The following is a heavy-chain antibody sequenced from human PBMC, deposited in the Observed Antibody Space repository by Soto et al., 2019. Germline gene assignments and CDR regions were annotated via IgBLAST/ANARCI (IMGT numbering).Heavy chain of an antibody. D-gene: IGHD4-17*01. V-gene: IGHV3-21*04. CDR3: EREDYAGASPRFDY. Sequence: GGSLRLSCAASGFIFSSYTMAWVRQAPGKGLEWVYSISSSSSNIEYADSVKGRFPVSRDNANNSLFLQINSLRAEDTAIYYWEREDYAGASPRFDYWGLGALVTAPQ. J-gene: IGHJ4*02. CDR1: GFIFSSYT. CDR2: ISSSSSNI.